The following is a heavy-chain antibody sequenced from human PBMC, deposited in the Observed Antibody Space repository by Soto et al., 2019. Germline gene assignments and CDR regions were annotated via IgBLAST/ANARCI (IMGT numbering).Heavy chain of an antibody. V-gene: IGHV5-51*01. CDR3: ARQYSTTNYYYDMDV. J-gene: IGHJ6*02. CDR2: IYPGDSDT. Sequence: GESLKISCKGSGYSFTSYWIGWVRQMPGKGLEWMGIIYPGDSDTRYSPSFQGQVTISADKSISTAYLQWSSLKASDTAMYYCARQYSTTNYYYDMDVWGQGTTVTVSS. D-gene: IGHD6-13*01. CDR1: GYSFTSYW.